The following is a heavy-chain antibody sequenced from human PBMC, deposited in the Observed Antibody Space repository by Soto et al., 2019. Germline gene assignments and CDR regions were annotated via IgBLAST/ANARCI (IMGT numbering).Heavy chain of an antibody. J-gene: IGHJ5*02. CDR1: GYTFTSYA. Sequence: ASVKVSCKASGYTFTSYAMHWLRQAPGQRLEWMGWINAGNGNTKYSQKFQGRVTITRDTSASTAYMELSSLRSEDTAVYYCARDPWFLRYCGSTSCNWFDPWGQGTLVTVSS. CDR3: ARDPWFLRYCGSTSCNWFDP. CDR2: INAGNGNT. V-gene: IGHV1-3*01. D-gene: IGHD2-2*01.